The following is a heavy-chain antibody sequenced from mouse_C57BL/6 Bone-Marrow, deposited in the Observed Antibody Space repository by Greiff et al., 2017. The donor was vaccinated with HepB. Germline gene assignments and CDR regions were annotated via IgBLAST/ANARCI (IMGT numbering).Heavy chain of an antibody. Sequence: VKLMESGAELARPGASVKLSCKASGYTFTSYGISWVKQRTGQGLEWIGEIYPRSGNTYYNEKFKGKATLTADKSSSTAYMELRSLTSEDSAVYFCALYYYGSDAYWGQGTLVTVSA. CDR3: ALYYYGSDAY. V-gene: IGHV1-81*01. J-gene: IGHJ3*01. CDR2: IYPRSGNT. D-gene: IGHD1-1*01. CDR1: GYTFTSYG.